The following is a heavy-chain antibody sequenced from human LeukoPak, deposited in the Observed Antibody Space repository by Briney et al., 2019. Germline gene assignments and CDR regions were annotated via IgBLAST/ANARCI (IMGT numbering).Heavy chain of an antibody. CDR3: ASHRANYYGSGRNYYGMDV. CDR2: INHSGST. D-gene: IGHD3-10*01. CDR1: GGSFSGYY. V-gene: IGHV4-34*01. J-gene: IGHJ6*02. Sequence: PSETLSLTCAVYGGSFSGYYWSWIRQPPGKGLEWIGEINHSGSTNYNPSLKSRVTISVDTSKNQFSLKLSSVTAADTAVYYCASHRANYYGSGRNYYGMDVWGQGTMVTVSS.